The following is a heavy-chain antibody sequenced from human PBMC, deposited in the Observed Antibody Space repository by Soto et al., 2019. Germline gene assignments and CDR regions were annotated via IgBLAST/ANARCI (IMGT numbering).Heavy chain of an antibody. V-gene: IGHV3-73*02. Sequence: EVHLVESGGGLAQPGGSLKVSCAASGFTFSDSAIHWVRQASGKGLEWVGRIRSKANNYATAYAASMKGRFTISRDDSKNTAYLQMNSLKTEDTAVYYCSTGYCSSTRCFSPSFDYWGQGTLVTVSS. CDR3: STGYCSSTRCFSPSFDY. D-gene: IGHD2-2*01. CDR2: IRSKANNYAT. CDR1: GFTFSDSA. J-gene: IGHJ4*02.